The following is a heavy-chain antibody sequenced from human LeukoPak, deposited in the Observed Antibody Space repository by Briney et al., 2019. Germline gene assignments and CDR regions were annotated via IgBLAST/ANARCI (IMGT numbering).Heavy chain of an antibody. V-gene: IGHV4-59*01. CDR3: ARGTGGVIAPFDY. J-gene: IGHJ4*02. CDR1: GGSISSYY. Sequence: SETLSLTCTVSGGSISSYYWSWIRQPPGKGLEWIGYIYYSGSTNYNPSLKSRVTISVDMSKNQFSLKLSSVTAADTAVYYCARGTGGVIAPFDYWGQGTLVTVSS. CDR2: IYYSGST. D-gene: IGHD3-16*02.